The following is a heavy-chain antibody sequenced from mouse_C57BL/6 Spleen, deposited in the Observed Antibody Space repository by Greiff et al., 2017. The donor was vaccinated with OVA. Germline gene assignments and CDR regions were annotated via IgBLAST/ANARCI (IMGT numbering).Heavy chain of an antibody. J-gene: IGHJ3*01. V-gene: IGHV1-82*01. CDR1: GYAFSSSW. CDR2: IYPGDGDT. D-gene: IGHD3-2*02. Sequence: QVQLKESGPELVKPGASVKISCKASGYAFSSSWMNWVKQRPGKGLEWIGRIYPGDGDTNYNGKFKGKATLTADKSSSTAYMQLSSLTSEDSAVYFCARGDSSGYDWFAYWGQGTLVTVSA. CDR3: ARGDSSGYDWFAY.